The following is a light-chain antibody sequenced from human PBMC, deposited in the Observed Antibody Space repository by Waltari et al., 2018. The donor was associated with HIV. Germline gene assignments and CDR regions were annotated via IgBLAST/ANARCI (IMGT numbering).Light chain of an antibody. CDR1: ALPKQN. CDR2: KDT. Sequence: SYELTQPPSVSVSPGQTARITCFGDALPKQNVYWYQQKPGQAPVLLIYKDTERPSGIPERFSGSSSGTTVTLTISGVQAEDEADYYCHSSDSSAAYVFGTGTKVTVL. CDR3: HSSDSSAAYV. V-gene: IGLV3-25*03. J-gene: IGLJ1*01.